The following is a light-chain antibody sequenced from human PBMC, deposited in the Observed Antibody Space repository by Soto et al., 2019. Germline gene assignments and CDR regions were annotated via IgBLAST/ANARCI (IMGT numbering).Light chain of an antibody. CDR2: EVS. J-gene: IGLJ2*01. CDR1: SSDVGAYNY. V-gene: IGLV2-14*01. Sequence: QSVLTQPASVSGSPGQSITISCTGTSSDVGAYNYVSWYQQHPGKAPKLMIYEVSNRPSGVSNRFSGSKSGKTASLTISGLQAEDEADYYCSSYTGSNNLVFGGGTQLTVL. CDR3: SSYTGSNNLV.